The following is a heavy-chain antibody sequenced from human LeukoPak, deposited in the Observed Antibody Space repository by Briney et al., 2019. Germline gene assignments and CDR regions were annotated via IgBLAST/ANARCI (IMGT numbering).Heavy chain of an antibody. V-gene: IGHV3-23*01. Sequence: GGSLRLSCAASGFTFSSYTMSWVRQAPGKGLEWVSAISASGTSTYYADSVKGRFTISRDNSKNTLYLHKNSLRAEDTAVYYCAKSPYRYCSGGSCYLDYWGQGTLVTVSS. CDR3: AKSPYRYCSGGSCYLDY. CDR2: ISASGTST. D-gene: IGHD2-15*01. J-gene: IGHJ4*02. CDR1: GFTFSSYT.